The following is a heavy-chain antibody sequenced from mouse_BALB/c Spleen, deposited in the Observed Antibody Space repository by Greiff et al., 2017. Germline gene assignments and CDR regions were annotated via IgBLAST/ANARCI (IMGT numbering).Heavy chain of an antibody. Sequence: VQGVESGPGLVQPSQSLSITCTVSGFSLTSYGVHWVRQSPGKGLEWLGVIWSGGSTDYNAAFISRLSISKDNSKSQVFFKMNSLQANDTAIYYCASYGRGYAMDYWGQGTSVTVSS. CDR1: GFSLTSYG. CDR2: IWSGGST. CDR3: ASYGRGYAMDY. D-gene: IGHD1-1*01. V-gene: IGHV2-2*02. J-gene: IGHJ4*01.